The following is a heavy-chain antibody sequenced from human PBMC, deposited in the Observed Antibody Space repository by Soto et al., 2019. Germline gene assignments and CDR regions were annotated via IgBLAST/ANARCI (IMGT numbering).Heavy chain of an antibody. Sequence: QVQLVQSGAEVKKPGASVKVSCKASDTFTSYGISWVRQAPGQGLEWMGRISAYNGNTNYAQKLQDRVTMTTDTSTSTAYMELRSLRSDDTAVYYCARVVGALGHWFDPWGQGTLVTVSS. J-gene: IGHJ5*02. CDR1: DTFTSYG. CDR2: ISAYNGNT. D-gene: IGHD1-26*01. V-gene: IGHV1-18*01. CDR3: ARVVGALGHWFDP.